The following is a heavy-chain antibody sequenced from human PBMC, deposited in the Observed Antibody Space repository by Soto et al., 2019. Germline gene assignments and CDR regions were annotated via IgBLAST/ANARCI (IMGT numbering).Heavy chain of an antibody. V-gene: IGHV5-51*01. CDR2: IYPGDSDT. CDR1: GYSFTSYW. J-gene: IGHJ6*02. D-gene: IGHD3-22*01. Sequence: GESLKISCKGSGYSFTSYWIGWVRQMPGKGLEWMGIIYPGDSDTRYSPSLQGQVTISADKSISTAYLQWSSLKASDTAMYYCARHESSGYPYYYYGMDVWGQGTTVTVSS. CDR3: ARHESSGYPYYYYGMDV.